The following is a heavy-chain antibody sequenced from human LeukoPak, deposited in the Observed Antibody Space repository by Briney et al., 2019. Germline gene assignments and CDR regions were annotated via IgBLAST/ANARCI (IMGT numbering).Heavy chain of an antibody. CDR1: GGSISSYY. J-gene: IGHJ5*01. V-gene: IGHV4-59*12. Sequence: SETLSLTCTVSGGSISSYYWSWIRQPPGKGLEWIGYIYYSGSTNYNPSLKSRVTISVDASKNQFSLKLNSVTAADTAVYYCARLVIRAFDSWGQGILVTVSS. CDR2: IYYSGST. D-gene: IGHD2-8*02. CDR3: ARLVIRAFDS.